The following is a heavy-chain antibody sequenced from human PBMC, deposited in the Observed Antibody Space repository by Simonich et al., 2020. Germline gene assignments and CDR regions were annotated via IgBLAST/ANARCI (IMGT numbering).Heavy chain of an antibody. D-gene: IGHD3-22*01. CDR2: ISVSGGST. J-gene: IGHJ3*02. V-gene: IGHV3-23*01. CDR1: GFTFSSYA. Sequence: GGGLVQPGGSLRLSCAASGFTFSSYAMSWVRQAPGKGLEWVSAISVSGGSTYYADSVKGRFTISRDNSKNTLYVQMNSLRAEDTAVYYCAKDLGERITMIVVVIDAFDIWGQGTMVTVSS. CDR3: AKDLGERITMIVVVIDAFDI.